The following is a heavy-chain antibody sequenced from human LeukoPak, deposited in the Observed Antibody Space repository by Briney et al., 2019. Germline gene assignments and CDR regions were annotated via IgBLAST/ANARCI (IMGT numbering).Heavy chain of an antibody. Sequence: PGRSLRLSRAASGFTFSSYWMHWVRQARGKGLVWVSRINYDGSSTPYADSVKGRFTISRDNDENTLYLQMNSLRAEDTAVYYCARSNHGCHDYWGRGTLVTVSS. CDR2: INYDGSST. D-gene: IGHD4-11*01. CDR1: GFTFSSYW. V-gene: IGHV3-74*01. J-gene: IGHJ4*02. CDR3: ARSNHGCHDY.